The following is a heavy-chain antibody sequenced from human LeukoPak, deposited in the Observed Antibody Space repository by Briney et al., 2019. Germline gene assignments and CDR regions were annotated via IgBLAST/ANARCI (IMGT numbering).Heavy chain of an antibody. J-gene: IGHJ4*02. D-gene: IGHD1-26*01. CDR3: ARYHRGSYYFDY. V-gene: IGHV4-59*01. CDR1: GGSISSYY. Sequence: PSETLSLTCTVSGGSISSYYWSWIRQPPGKGLEWIGYIYYSGSINYNPSLKSRVTISVDTSKNQLSLKLSSVTAADTAVYYCARYHRGSYYFDYWGQGTLVTVSS. CDR2: IYYSGSI.